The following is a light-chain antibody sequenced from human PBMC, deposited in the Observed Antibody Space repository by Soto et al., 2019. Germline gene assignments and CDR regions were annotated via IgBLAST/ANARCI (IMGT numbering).Light chain of an antibody. CDR3: QAWDSRTAV. CDR2: QNT. J-gene: IGLJ1*01. CDR1: KLGDKY. Sequence: SYELTQPPSVSVSPGQTASITCSGDKLGDKYASWYQQKPGQSPVLVIYQNTKRPSGIPERFSGSNSGNTATLTISGTQTMDEADYYCQAWDSRTAVFGTGTKVTVL. V-gene: IGLV3-1*01.